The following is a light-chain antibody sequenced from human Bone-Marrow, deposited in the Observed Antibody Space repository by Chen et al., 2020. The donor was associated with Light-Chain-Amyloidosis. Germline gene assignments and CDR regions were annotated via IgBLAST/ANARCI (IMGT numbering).Light chain of an antibody. J-gene: IGLJ3*02. V-gene: IGLV3-21*03. CDR3: QVLDSSSDHWV. Sequence: SSVLTQPPSVSAAPGKTARITCGGNNIGSKSVQWYQQEPGQAPVLVVYDDSDRPSWIPERFSGSNSGNTATLTISRVEAGDEADCYCQVLDSSSDHWVFGGGTKLTVL. CDR1: NIGSKS. CDR2: DDS.